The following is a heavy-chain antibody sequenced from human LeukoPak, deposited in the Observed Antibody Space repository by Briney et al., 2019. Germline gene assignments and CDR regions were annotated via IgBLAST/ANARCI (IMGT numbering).Heavy chain of an antibody. J-gene: IGHJ3*02. CDR1: GGSISSSSYY. CDR3: ARSAKLTYYDYVWGSYRFVNAFDI. D-gene: IGHD3-16*02. Sequence: SETLSLTCTVSGGSISSSSYYWGWIRQPPGKGLEWIGSIYYSGSTYYNPSLKSRVTISVDTSKNQFSLKLSSVTAADTAVYYCARSAKLTYYDYVWGSYRFVNAFDIWGQGTMVTVSS. CDR2: IYYSGST. V-gene: IGHV4-39*01.